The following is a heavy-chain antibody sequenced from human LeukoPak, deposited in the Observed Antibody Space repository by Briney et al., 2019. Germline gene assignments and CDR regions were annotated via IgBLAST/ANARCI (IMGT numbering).Heavy chain of an antibody. D-gene: IGHD1-26*01. Sequence: ASVMVSCKASGNTFTTYGVSWVRQATGQGLEWMGWMNPNSGNTGYAQKFQGRVTITRNTSISTAYMELSSLRSEDTAVYYCARDPYSGNYGNDYYYYMDVWGKGTTVTISS. CDR1: GNTFTTYG. J-gene: IGHJ6*03. CDR2: MNPNSGNT. CDR3: ARDPYSGNYGNDYYYYMDV. V-gene: IGHV1-8*03.